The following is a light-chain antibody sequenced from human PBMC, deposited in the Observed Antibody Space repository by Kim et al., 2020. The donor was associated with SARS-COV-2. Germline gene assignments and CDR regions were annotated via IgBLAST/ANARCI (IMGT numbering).Light chain of an antibody. V-gene: IGKV1-27*01. Sequence: DIQMTQSPSSLSASVGDRVTITRRASQGISNYLAWYQQKPGKVPKLLIYAASTLQSGVPSRFSGSGSGTDFTLTISGLQPEDVATYYCQKYNSAPLTFGGGTKVDIK. CDR2: AAS. CDR1: QGISNY. CDR3: QKYNSAPLT. J-gene: IGKJ4*01.